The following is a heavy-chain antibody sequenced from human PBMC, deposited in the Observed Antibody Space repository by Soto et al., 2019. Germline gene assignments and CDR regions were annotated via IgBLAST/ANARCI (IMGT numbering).Heavy chain of an antibody. J-gene: IGHJ4*02. D-gene: IGHD3-3*01. CDR2: ISGSGGST. CDR1: GFTFSSYA. CDR3: AKDSSVLRFLEWLSGYFDY. V-gene: IGHV3-23*01. Sequence: GGSLRLSCAASGFTFSSYAMSWVRQAPGKGLEWVSAISGSGGSTYYADSVKGRFTISRDNSKNTLYLQMNSLRAEDTAVYYCAKDSSVLRFLEWLSGYFDYWGQGTLVTVSS.